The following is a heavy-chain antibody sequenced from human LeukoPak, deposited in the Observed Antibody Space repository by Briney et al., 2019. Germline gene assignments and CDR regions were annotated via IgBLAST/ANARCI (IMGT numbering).Heavy chain of an antibody. Sequence: SETLSLTCTVSGASISTYYWSWIRQPPGKGLEWIGYLYYSGSTTYSPSLKSRVTMSVDTSKSQFSLKLNSVTAADTAIYYCARVRGTFETDWGQGTLVTVSS. CDR1: GASISTYY. CDR3: ARVRGTFETD. J-gene: IGHJ1*01. D-gene: IGHD2/OR15-2a*01. CDR2: LYYSGST. V-gene: IGHV4-59*01.